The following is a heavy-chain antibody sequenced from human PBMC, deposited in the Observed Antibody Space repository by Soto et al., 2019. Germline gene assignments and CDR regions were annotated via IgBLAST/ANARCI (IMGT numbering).Heavy chain of an antibody. CDR3: ARVTGYSSSWYWYFDL. CDR2: ISSSGSTI. CDR1: GFTFSDYY. D-gene: IGHD6-13*01. V-gene: IGHV3-11*01. J-gene: IGHJ2*01. Sequence: GSLRLSCAASGFTFSDYYMSWIRQAPGKGLEWVSYISSSGSTIYYADSVKGRFTISRDNAKNSLYLQMNSLRAEDTAVYYCARVTGYSSSWYWYFDLWGRGTLVTVSS.